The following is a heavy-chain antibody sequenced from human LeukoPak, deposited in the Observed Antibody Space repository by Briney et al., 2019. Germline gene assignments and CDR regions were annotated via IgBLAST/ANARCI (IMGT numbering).Heavy chain of an antibody. CDR2: INPSGGST. CDR1: GYTFTSYY. V-gene: IGHV1-46*01. J-gene: IGHJ6*02. D-gene: IGHD3-10*01. CDR3: ARDLPYGSGSYLYYYGMDV. Sequence: ASVKVSCKASGYTFTSYYMHWVRQAPGQGLEWMGIINPSGGSTSYAQKFQGRVTMTRDTSTSTVYMELSSLRSEDTAVYYCARDLPYGSGSYLYYYGMDVWGQGTLVTVSS.